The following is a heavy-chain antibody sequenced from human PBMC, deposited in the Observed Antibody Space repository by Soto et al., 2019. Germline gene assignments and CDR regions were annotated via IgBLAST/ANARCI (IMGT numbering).Heavy chain of an antibody. Sequence: QLQLQESGPGLVKPSETLSLTCTVSGGSISSSSYYWGWIRQPPGKGLEWIGSIYYSGSTYYNPSLKSRVTISVDTSKNQFSLKLSSVTAADTAVYYCARQADCSGGSCYSDYFDYWGQGTLVTVSS. D-gene: IGHD2-15*01. J-gene: IGHJ4*02. CDR1: GGSISSSSYY. V-gene: IGHV4-39*01. CDR3: ARQADCSGGSCYSDYFDY. CDR2: IYYSGST.